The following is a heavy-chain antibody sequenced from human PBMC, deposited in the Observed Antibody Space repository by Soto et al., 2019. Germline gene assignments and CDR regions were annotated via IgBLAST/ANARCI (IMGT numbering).Heavy chain of an antibody. Sequence: QVQLVESGGGVVQPGRSLRLSCAASGFTFSSYGMHWVRQAPGKGLEWVAVISYDGSNKYYADSVKGRFTISRDNSKNTLYLQMNSLRAEDTAVYYCAKDRRVATQLFDYWGQGTLVTVSS. D-gene: IGHD5-12*01. J-gene: IGHJ4*02. CDR1: GFTFSSYG. CDR2: ISYDGSNK. V-gene: IGHV3-30*18. CDR3: AKDRRVATQLFDY.